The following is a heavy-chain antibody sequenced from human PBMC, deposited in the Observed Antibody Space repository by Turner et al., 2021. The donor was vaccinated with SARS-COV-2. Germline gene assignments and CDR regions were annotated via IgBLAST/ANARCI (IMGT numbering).Heavy chain of an antibody. J-gene: IGHJ4*02. V-gene: IGHV3-30*18. Sequence: QVQLVESGGGVVQPGSSLRLSCAASGFTFSNYGVHWVRQAPGKGLEWVAVISYDGSNKYYADSVKGRFTISRDNSKNTLYLQMNSLRAEDTAVYYCAKSGGMYCSGGNCYSSYFDYWGQGTLVTVSS. CDR2: ISYDGSNK. CDR3: AKSGGMYCSGGNCYSSYFDY. D-gene: IGHD2-15*01. CDR1: GFTFSNYG.